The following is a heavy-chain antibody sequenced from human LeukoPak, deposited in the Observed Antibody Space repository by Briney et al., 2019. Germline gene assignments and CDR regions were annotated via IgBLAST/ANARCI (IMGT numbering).Heavy chain of an antibody. CDR3: AREGPRGDSQFDY. CDR1: GFTFSSYG. CDR2: IWYDGSNK. D-gene: IGHD2-21*01. V-gene: IGHV3-33*01. J-gene: IGHJ4*02. Sequence: GRSLRLSCAASGFTFSSYGMHWVRQAPGKGLEWVALIWYDGSNKYYADSVKGRLTISRDNSKNTLYLQMNSLRAEDTAVYYCAREGPRGDSQFDYWGQGTLVTVSS.